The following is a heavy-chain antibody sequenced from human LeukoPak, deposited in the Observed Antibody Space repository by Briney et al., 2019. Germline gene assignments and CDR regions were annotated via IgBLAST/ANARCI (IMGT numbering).Heavy chain of an antibody. CDR1: GFTFSSYG. J-gene: IGHJ4*02. V-gene: IGHV3-30*18. Sequence: GRSLRLSCAASGFTFSSYGMHGVRQAPGKGLEWVAVISYDGSNKYYADSVKGRFTISRDNPKNTLYLQMNSLRAEDTAVYYCAKDKAWIQLWSPSPYFDYWGQGTLVTVSS. CDR3: AKDKAWIQLWSPSPYFDY. CDR2: ISYDGSNK. D-gene: IGHD5-18*01.